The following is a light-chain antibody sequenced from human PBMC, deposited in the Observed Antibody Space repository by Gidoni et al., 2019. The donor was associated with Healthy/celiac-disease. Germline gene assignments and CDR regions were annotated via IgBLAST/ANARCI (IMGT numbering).Light chain of an antibody. CDR2: DAS. CDR3: QQSYSTPRT. V-gene: IGKV1-39*01. CDR1: QSISSY. Sequence: DIQMPQSPSSLSASVGDRVTITCRASQSISSYLNWYQQKPGKAPKLLIYDASCLQSGVPSRFSGSGSGTEFTLTISSLQPEDFATYYCQQSYSTPRTFGHGTKVEIK. J-gene: IGKJ1*01.